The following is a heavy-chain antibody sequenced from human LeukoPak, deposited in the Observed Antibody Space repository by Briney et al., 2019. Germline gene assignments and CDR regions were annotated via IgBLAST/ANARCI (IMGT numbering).Heavy chain of an antibody. CDR2: ISGGGGST. J-gene: IGHJ4*02. CDR1: GFTFSSYA. CDR3: ARDGTAEYSSGWYRGESPGTFDC. Sequence: QPGGSLRLSCAASGFTFSSYAMSWVRQAPGKGLEWVSSISGGGGSTYHADSVKGRFTISRDNSKNTLYLQMNSLRAEDTAVYYCARDGTAEYSSGWYRGESPGTFDCWGQGALVTVSS. D-gene: IGHD6-19*01. V-gene: IGHV3-23*01.